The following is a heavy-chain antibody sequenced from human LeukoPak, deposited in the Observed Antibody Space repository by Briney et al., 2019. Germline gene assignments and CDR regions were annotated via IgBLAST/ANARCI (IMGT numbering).Heavy chain of an antibody. J-gene: IGHJ6*03. CDR2: MNPNSGNT. D-gene: IGHD6-19*01. CDR3: GRGYSSPFSDYYYMDV. CDR1: GYTFTSYD. V-gene: IGHV1-8*01. Sequence: ASVTVSCKASGYTFTSYDINWVRQATGQGLEWVGWMNPNSGNTGNAHKFQGRATLPSNSPIRTTYMELRSLRSEDTAVYYCGRGYSSPFSDYYYMDVWGKGTTVTISS.